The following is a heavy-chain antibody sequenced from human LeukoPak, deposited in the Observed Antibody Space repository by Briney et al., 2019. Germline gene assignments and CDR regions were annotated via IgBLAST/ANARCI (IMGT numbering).Heavy chain of an antibody. CDR1: GGTFSSYA. V-gene: IGHV1-69*05. CDR2: IIPIFGTA. Sequence: GASVKVSCKASGGTFSSYAISWVRQAPGQGLEWMGRIIPIFGTANYAQKFQGRVTITTDESTSTAYMELSSLGSEDTAVYYCAREGSIHSNDYWGQGTLVTVSS. CDR3: AREGSIHSNDY. D-gene: IGHD2-15*01. J-gene: IGHJ4*02.